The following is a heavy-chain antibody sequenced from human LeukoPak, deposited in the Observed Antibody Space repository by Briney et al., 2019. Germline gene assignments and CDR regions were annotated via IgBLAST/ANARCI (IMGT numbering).Heavy chain of an antibody. CDR2: INAGNGNI. J-gene: IGHJ3*02. V-gene: IGHV1-3*01. CDR3: ARGSEQWLVRGAFDI. CDR1: GYTFTSYA. Sequence: ASVKVSCTASGYTFTSYAMHWVRQAPGQRLERMGWINAGNGNIKYSQKFQGRVTITRDTSASTAYMELSSLRSEDTAVYYCARGSEQWLVRGAFDIWGQGTMVTVSS. D-gene: IGHD6-19*01.